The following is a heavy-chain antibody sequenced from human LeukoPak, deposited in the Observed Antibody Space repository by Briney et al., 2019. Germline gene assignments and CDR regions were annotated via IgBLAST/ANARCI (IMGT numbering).Heavy chain of an antibody. V-gene: IGHV3-74*01. D-gene: IGHD2/OR15-2a*01. CDR1: GFTFDKYW. Sequence: GGSLRLSCRVSGFTFDKYWMHWVRKAPGKGLVWVSRINTDGSATNYADFVKGRITISRDNARNTLYLQMNGLRVEDTARYYCARESAIVRVPFDNWGQGTLVTVSS. CDR2: INTDGSAT. J-gene: IGHJ4*02. CDR3: ARESAIVRVPFDN.